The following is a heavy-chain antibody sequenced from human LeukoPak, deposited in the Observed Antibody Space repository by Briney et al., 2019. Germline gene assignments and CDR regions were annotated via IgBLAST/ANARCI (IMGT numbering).Heavy chain of an antibody. CDR3: ARESDSSGFGAFDI. J-gene: IGHJ3*02. Sequence: GRSLRLSCAASGFTFSTYWMSWVRQAPGKGLEWVANIKQDGSEKYYVDSVKGRFTISRDNAKNSLYLQMNSLRAEDTAVYYCARESDSSGFGAFDIWGQGTMVTVSS. CDR2: IKQDGSEK. D-gene: IGHD3-22*01. CDR1: GFTFSTYW. V-gene: IGHV3-7*04.